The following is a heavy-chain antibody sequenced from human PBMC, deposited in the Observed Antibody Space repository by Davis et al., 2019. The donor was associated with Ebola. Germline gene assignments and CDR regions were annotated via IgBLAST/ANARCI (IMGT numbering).Heavy chain of an antibody. J-gene: IGHJ4*02. Sequence: SETLSLTCTVSGGSISNFYWSWVRQPPGKGLEWIGDIYYTGRSTKYHPSLESRVTISIDTSKNQFSLKLSSVTAADTAVYYCASSLSTYYYDSSGYYSRQSFDYWGQGTLVTVSS. D-gene: IGHD3-22*01. V-gene: IGHV4-59*08. CDR2: IYYTGRST. CDR3: ASSLSTYYYDSSGYYSRQSFDY. CDR1: GGSISNFY.